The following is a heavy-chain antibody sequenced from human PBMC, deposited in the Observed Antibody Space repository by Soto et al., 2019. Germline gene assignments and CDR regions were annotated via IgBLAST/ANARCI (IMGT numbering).Heavy chain of an antibody. CDR1: GYTFTAYS. V-gene: IGHV1-2*02. CDR2: FNPNSGDT. J-gene: IGHJ4*02. CDR3: AREASAVIPLDY. Sequence: QVQLVHSEAEVKKPGASVKVSCKASGYTFTAYSMHWVRQAPGQGLEWVGWFNPNSGDTIYAQKFQGRVTLTRDTSIGTAYMELYSLTSDDTAVYHCAREASAVIPLDYWGQGTLVTVSS. D-gene: IGHD6-19*01.